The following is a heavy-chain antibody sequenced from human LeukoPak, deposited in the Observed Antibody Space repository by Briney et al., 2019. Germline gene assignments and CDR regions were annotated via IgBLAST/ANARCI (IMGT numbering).Heavy chain of an antibody. V-gene: IGHV1-2*02. CDR2: INPNSGGT. D-gene: IGHD1-14*01. CDR3: ARDSPELWGGGWFDP. Sequence: ASVKVSCKASGYTFTGYYMHWVRQAPGQGLEWMGWINPNSGGTNYAQKFQGRVTMTRDTSISTAYMELSRLRSDDTAVYYCARDSPELWGGGWFDPWGQGTLVTVSS. J-gene: IGHJ5*02. CDR1: GYTFTGYY.